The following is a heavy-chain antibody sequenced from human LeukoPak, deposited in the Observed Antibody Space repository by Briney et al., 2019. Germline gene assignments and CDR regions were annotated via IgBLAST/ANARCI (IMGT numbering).Heavy chain of an antibody. CDR3: AREDDYFDY. CDR1: GGSISSGGYS. J-gene: IGHJ4*02. CDR2: IYHSGST. Sequence: SETLSLTCAVSGGSISSGGYSWSWIRQPPGKGLEWIGYIYHSGSTYYNPSLKSRVTISVDRSKNQFSLELSSVTAADTAVYYCAREDDYFDYWGQGTLVTVSS. V-gene: IGHV4-30-2*01.